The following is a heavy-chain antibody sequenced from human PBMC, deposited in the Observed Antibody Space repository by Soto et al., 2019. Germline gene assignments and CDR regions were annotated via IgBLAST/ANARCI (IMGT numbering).Heavy chain of an antibody. J-gene: IGHJ4*02. D-gene: IGHD2-2*01. CDR3: ARDTRIPAAVN. V-gene: IGHV4-59*12. Sequence: XETLSLACTVSGCSISSYSWSWIRQPPGKGLEWIGYIYYSGSTYYNPSLKSRVTISVDTSKNQFSLKLSSVTAADTAVYYCARDTRIPAAVNWGQGTLVTVSS. CDR2: IYYSGST. CDR1: GCSISSYS.